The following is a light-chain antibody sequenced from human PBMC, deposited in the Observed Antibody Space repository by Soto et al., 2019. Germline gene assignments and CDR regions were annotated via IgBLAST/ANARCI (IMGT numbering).Light chain of an antibody. J-gene: IGKJ2*01. CDR3: QQSFTTPYT. CDR2: TTS. Sequence: DIQMTQSPSSLSASVGYRVTITCRASQTIAMYVNWFQQKPGKAPKPLIYTTSSLQSGVPPRFSGSGSETDFTLTISRLQPEDSATYYCQQSFTTPYTFGQGTKVDIK. CDR1: QTIAMY. V-gene: IGKV1-39*01.